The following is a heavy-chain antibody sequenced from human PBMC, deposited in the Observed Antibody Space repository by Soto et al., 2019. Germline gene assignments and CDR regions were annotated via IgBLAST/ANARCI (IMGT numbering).Heavy chain of an antibody. Sequence: GGSLRLSCAASGFSFSISPMHWVRQAPGKGPEWVALISYDGTNKFYADSVKGRFTISRDNSKSTLYLQVDSLRSEDTAVYYCARAQTPYRPRITMVRGVNILPLYYYGMDVWGQGTTVTVSS. D-gene: IGHD3-10*01. CDR2: ISYDGTNK. V-gene: IGHV3-30-3*01. J-gene: IGHJ6*02. CDR3: ARAQTPYRPRITMVRGVNILPLYYYGMDV. CDR1: GFSFSISP.